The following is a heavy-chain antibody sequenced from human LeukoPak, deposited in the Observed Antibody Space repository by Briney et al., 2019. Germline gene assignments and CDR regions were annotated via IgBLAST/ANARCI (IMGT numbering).Heavy chain of an antibody. D-gene: IGHD3-10*01. CDR1: GYTFTSYG. CDR3: ARGLSTMVRGANDAFDI. CDR2: ISAYNGNT. V-gene: IGHV1-18*01. J-gene: IGHJ3*02. Sequence: ASVKVSCKASGYTFTSYGISWVRQAPGQRLEWMGWISAYNGNTNYAQKLQGRVTMTTGTSTSTAYMELRSLRSDDTAVYYCARGLSTMVRGANDAFDIWGQGTMVTVSS.